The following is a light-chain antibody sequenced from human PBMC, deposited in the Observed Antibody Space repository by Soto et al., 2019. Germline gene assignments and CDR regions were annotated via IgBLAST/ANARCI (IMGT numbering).Light chain of an antibody. V-gene: IGKV3-15*01. CDR2: GAS. J-gene: IGKJ1*01. CDR3: QEYNYWLRM. Sequence: EILMTQSPATLSVSPGGRATLSCRASQSLSGNLAWYQQRPDQASRVLIYGASTRATGIPARFSGSGTGTEFTLPISSLQSEDFAVYYCQEYNYWLRMFGQGTKVEIK. CDR1: QSLSGN.